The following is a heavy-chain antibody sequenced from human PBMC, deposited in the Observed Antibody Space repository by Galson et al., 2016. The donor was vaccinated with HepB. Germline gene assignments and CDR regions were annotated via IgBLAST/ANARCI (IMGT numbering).Heavy chain of an antibody. J-gene: IGHJ1*01. V-gene: IGHV4-59*01. CDR2: IYDSGST. Sequence: SETLSLTCTVSGGSISSYYWSWIRQPPGKGLEWIGYIYDSGSTNYNPALKSRVTISVDTSKNQFSLKLNSVTAAGTAVYYCARAPPYCGVDCSGYFHHWGQGTLVTVSS. D-gene: IGHD2-21*02. CDR3: ARAPPYCGVDCSGYFHH. CDR1: GGSISSYY.